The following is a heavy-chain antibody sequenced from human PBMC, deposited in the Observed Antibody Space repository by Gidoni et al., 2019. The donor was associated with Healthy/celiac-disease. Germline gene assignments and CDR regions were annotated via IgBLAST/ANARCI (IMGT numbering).Heavy chain of an antibody. Sequence: DVQLVESGGGLVQPGRSLTLSCAASGFTFDAYAMHWVRQAPGKGVAGVSGISWNSGSIGYADSVNGRFTISRDNAKNSLYLQMNSLRAEDTALYYCAKDSSSSPGLWYFDLWGRGTLVTVSS. CDR2: ISWNSGSI. D-gene: IGHD6-6*01. CDR3: AKDSSSSPGLWYFDL. CDR1: GFTFDAYA. J-gene: IGHJ2*01. V-gene: IGHV3-9*01.